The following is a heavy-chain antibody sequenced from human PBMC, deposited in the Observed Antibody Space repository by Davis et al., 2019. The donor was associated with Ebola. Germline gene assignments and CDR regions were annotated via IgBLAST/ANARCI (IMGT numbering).Heavy chain of an antibody. CDR2: INHSGST. D-gene: IGHD6-19*01. J-gene: IGHJ4*02. Sequence: ESLKISCAVYGGSFSGYYWSWIRQPPGKGLEWIGEINHSGSTNYNPSLKSRVTISVDTSKNQFSLKLSSVTAADTAVYYCARAYSSGWYPWGDYWGQGTLVTVSS. CDR3: ARAYSSGWYPWGDY. CDR1: GGSFSGYY. V-gene: IGHV4-34*01.